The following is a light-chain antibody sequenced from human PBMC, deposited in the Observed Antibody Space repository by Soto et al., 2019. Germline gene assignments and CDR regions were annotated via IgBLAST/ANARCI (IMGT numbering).Light chain of an antibody. V-gene: IGKV3-20*01. CDR3: QQDGASPFT. J-gene: IGKJ3*01. CDR1: ESVYINS. Sequence: IGLTQSPGTLSLSPGVSATLSCKASESVYINSFAWYYQKPGQPPRLLIYGASTRATGIPDRFRGSGSGTDFVLSIKRLEVEYCGMYYCQQDGASPFTVGPGTRVDI. CDR2: GAS.